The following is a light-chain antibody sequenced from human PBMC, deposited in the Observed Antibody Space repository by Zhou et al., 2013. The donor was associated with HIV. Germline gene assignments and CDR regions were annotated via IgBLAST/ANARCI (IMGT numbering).Light chain of an antibody. J-gene: IGKJ4*02. CDR1: RAFGPW. CDR2: HAS. V-gene: IGKV1-5*03. CDR3: QDYGDSSKT. Sequence: DVQLTQSPPTLSASVGDKVTITCRASRAFGPWLAWYQQKPGGAPKLLVYHASTLESRVPPRFSGRGSGAEFHLSIVSLQPDDFATYYCQDYGDSSKTFGRGTRVEMK.